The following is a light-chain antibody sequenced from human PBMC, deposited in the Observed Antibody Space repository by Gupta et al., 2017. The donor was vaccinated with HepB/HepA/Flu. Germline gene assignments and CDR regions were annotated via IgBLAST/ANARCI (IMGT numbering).Light chain of an antibody. CDR2: LGS. CDR1: QSLLHSNGYNY. Sequence: DIVMTQSPLSLPVTPGEPASISCRSSQSLLHSNGYNYLDWYLQKPGQSPQLLIYLGSNRAPGVPDRFSGSGSGTDFTLKISRVDAEDVGVYYCRQALQTPRTFGQGTKVEIK. CDR3: RQALQTPRT. J-gene: IGKJ1*01. V-gene: IGKV2-28*01.